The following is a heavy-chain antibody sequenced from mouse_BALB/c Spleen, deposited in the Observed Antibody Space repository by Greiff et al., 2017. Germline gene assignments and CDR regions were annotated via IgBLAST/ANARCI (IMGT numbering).Heavy chain of an antibody. Sequence: EVQLVESGGGLVQPGGSLKLSCAASGFDFSRYWMSWVRQAPGKGLEWIGEINPDSSTINYTPSLKDKFIISRDNAKNTLYLQMSKVRSEDTALYYCARRSYRYDDAWGQGTSVTVSS. CDR2: INPDSSTI. V-gene: IGHV4-1*02. D-gene: IGHD2-14*01. CDR3: ARRSYRYDDA. J-gene: IGHJ4*01. CDR1: GFDFSRYW.